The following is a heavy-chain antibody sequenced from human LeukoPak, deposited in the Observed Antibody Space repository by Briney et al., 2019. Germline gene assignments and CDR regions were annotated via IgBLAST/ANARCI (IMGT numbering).Heavy chain of an antibody. J-gene: IGHJ6*02. CDR2: IYYSRST. V-gene: IGHV4-39*01. D-gene: IGHD6-13*01. CDR3: SIMEAPGGTCSGSYYYGMDV. Sequence: SETLSLTCTVSGGTTRSSSNYWGWIRQPPGKGLEWIGRIYYSRSTYYNPSLKSRVTISVDTSKNQFSLKLSSVTAADTAVYYGSIMEAPGGTCSGSYYYGMDVWGQGTTVTVSS. CDR1: GGTTRSSSNY.